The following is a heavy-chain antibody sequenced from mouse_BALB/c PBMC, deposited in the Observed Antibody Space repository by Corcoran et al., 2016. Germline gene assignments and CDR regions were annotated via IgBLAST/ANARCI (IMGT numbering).Heavy chain of an antibody. CDR1: GYSFTGYY. J-gene: IGHJ2*01. V-gene: IGHV1-26*01. CDR2: INPYNGAT. CDR3: ARSGIYDGYHYFDY. D-gene: IGHD2-3*01. Sequence: EVQLPQSGPELVKPGASVKISCKASGYSFTGYYMHWVKQSHVKSLEWIGRINPYNGATSYNQNFKDKASLTVDKSSSTAYMELHSLTSEDSAVYYCARSGIYDGYHYFDYWGQGTTLTVSS.